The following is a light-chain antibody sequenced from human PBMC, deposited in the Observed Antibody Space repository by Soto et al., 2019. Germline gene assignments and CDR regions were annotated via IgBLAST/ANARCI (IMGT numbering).Light chain of an antibody. CDR3: MQALQTPRT. J-gene: IGKJ1*01. CDR2: LGS. Sequence: EIVMTQSPLSLTVTPGEPASISCKSSQSRLHSNGNTFLDWYMQKPGQSPQLLIYLGSRRAPGAPDRVSGSGSGTDFTLRISTVEADDAGIYYCMQALQTPRTFGQGTKLEI. V-gene: IGKV2-28*01. CDR1: QSRLHSNGNTF.